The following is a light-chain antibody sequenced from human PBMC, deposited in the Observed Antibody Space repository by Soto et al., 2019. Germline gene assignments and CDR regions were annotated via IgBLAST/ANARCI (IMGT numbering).Light chain of an antibody. V-gene: IGKV1-17*01. CDR1: QSISSY. Sequence: DIQMTQSPSSLSASVGDRVTITCRASQSISSYLNWYQQKPGKAPKLLIYAASSLQSGVPGRFSGSGSGTEFTLTISSLQPDDVATYYCLQYNSYRTFGQGTKVDIK. CDR2: AAS. CDR3: LQYNSYRT. J-gene: IGKJ1*01.